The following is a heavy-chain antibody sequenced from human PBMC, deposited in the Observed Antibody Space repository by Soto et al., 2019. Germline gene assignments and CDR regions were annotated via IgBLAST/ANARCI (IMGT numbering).Heavy chain of an antibody. CDR3: ARVRVEDYDFWSGYHRLYYFDY. Sequence: EVQLVESGGGLVQPGGSLRLSCAASGFTVSSNYMSWVRQAPGKGLEWVSVIYSGGSTYYADSVKGRFTISRDNSKNTLYLQMNSLRAEDTAEYYCARVRVEDYDFWSGYHRLYYFDYWGQGTLVTVSS. V-gene: IGHV3-66*01. CDR1: GFTVSSNY. D-gene: IGHD3-3*01. J-gene: IGHJ4*02. CDR2: IYSGGST.